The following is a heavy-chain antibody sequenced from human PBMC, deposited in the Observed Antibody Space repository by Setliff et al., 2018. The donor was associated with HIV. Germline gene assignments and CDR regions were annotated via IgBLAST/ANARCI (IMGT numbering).Heavy chain of an antibody. D-gene: IGHD5-18*01. J-gene: IGHJ4*02. CDR1: GGSISSGSYY. Sequence: KPSETLSLTCTVSGGSISSGSYYWSWIRQPAGKGLEWIGRIYTSGSTKYNPSLKSRVTISVDTSKNQFSLKLSSVTDADTAVYYCARDLSLDEKDTYSYGATFDYWGQGTLVTVSS. CDR3: ARDLSLDEKDTYSYGATFDY. CDR2: IYTSGST. V-gene: IGHV4-61*02.